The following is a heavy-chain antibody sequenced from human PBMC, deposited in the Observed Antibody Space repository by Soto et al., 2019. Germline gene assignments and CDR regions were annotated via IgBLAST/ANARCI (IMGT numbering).Heavy chain of an antibody. V-gene: IGHV4-39*01. J-gene: IGHJ4*02. CDR1: GGSISSSGYY. Sequence: SETLSLTYTVSGGSISSSGYYWGWIRQPPGKGLEWIGTIYYSGSTYYNPSLKSRVTISVDTSKNQFSLKLSSVTAADTAVYYCARQFSVYGDYFRLLGPGNPGHRLL. CDR2: IYYSGST. D-gene: IGHD4-17*01. CDR3: ARQFSVYGDYFRL.